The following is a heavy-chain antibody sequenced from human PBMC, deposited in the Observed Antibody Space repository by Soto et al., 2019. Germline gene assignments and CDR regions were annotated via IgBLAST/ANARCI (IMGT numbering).Heavy chain of an antibody. CDR1: GYTFTSYD. CDR3: ARERTGTTSMDV. J-gene: IGHJ6*02. V-gene: IGHV1-8*01. CDR2: MNTNSGNT. Sequence: QVQLVQSGAEVKKPGASVKVSCTASGYTFTSYDINWVRQATGQGLEWMGWMNTNSGNTGYAQKFQGRVTMTRNTSIRTDYMELSSLRSEDTAVYYCARERTGTTSMDVWGQGTTVTVSS. D-gene: IGHD1-1*01.